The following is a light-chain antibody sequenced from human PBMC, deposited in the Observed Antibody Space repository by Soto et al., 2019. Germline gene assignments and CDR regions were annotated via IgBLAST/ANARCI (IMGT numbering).Light chain of an antibody. CDR3: SSKTSSNTVV. Sequence: QSVVTQPASVSGSPGQSITISCTGTSSDVGGYNYVSWYQQHPGKAPKLMIYDVTNRPSGVSDRFSGSKSGSTASLTISGLQPEDEADYFCSSKTSSNTVVFGGGTKVTVL. CDR2: DVT. J-gene: IGLJ2*01. CDR1: SSDVGGYNY. V-gene: IGLV2-14*03.